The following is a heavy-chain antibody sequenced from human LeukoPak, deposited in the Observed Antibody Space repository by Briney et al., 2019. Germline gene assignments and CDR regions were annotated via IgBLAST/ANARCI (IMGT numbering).Heavy chain of an antibody. D-gene: IGHD3-16*01. CDR1: GGSISSSNYY. V-gene: IGHV4-39*07. CDR3: ARGPTFIDY. J-gene: IGHJ4*02. CDR2: NYYTGST. Sequence: PSETLSLTCTVSGGSISSSNYYWGWIRQPPGKGLEWIGSNYYTGSTYYNPSLKSRVTTSVDTSKNQFSLKLSSVTAADTAMYYCARGPTFIDYWGQGTLVTVSS.